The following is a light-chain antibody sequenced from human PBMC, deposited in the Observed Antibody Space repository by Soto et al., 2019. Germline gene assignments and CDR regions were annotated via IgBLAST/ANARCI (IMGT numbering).Light chain of an antibody. V-gene: IGKV3-15*01. J-gene: IGKJ2*01. Sequence: EIVMTQSPATLSVSPGEPATLSCRASQSITSELAWYQQKPGQPPRLLIYGASTRATGVPARFTGSGSGSEFTLTIRGLQSEDFAVYYCQQGHNWPLTFGQGTRLEI. CDR1: QSITSE. CDR3: QQGHNWPLT. CDR2: GAS.